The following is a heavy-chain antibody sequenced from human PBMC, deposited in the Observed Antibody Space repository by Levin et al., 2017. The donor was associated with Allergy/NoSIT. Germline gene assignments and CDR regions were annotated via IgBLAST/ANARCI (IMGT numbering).Heavy chain of an antibody. J-gene: IGHJ6*02. Sequence: AGGSLRLSCAASGFSFNTYAIHWVRQAPVKGLEWVGIISNDGNFKYYADSVKGRFTISRDNSKNTLYLEVNSLRPEDTAVYYCAKVGYTSGFYKGYSYYGMDVWGQGTTVTVSS. CDR1: GFSFNTYA. CDR3: AKVGYTSGFYKGYSYYGMDV. CDR2: ISNDGNFK. D-gene: IGHD6-19*01. V-gene: IGHV3-30*04.